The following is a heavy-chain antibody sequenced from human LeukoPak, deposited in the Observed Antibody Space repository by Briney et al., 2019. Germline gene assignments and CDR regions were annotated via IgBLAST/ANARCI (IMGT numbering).Heavy chain of an antibody. V-gene: IGHV1-18*01. CDR2: FSAYNGNT. Sequence: ASVKVSCKASGYTFTSYGISWVRQAPGQGLEWMGWFSAYNGNTNYAQKLQGRVTMTTDTSTSTAYMELRSLRSDDTAVYYCARRHSGSYNNWFDPWGQGTLVTVSS. J-gene: IGHJ5*02. D-gene: IGHD1-26*01. CDR1: GYTFTSYG. CDR3: ARRHSGSYNNWFDP.